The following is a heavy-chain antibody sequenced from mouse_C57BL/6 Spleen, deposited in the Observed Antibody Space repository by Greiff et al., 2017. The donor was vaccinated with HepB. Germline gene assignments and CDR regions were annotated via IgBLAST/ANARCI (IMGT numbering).Heavy chain of an antibody. CDR2: FHPYNDDT. CDR3: ARGAMNDYDVWFAY. Sequence: QVHVKQSGAELVKPGASVKMSCKASGYTFTTYPLEWMKQNHGKSLAWIGNFHPYNDDTKYNEKFKGKATLTVEKSSSTVYLELSRLTSDDSAVYYCARGAMNDYDVWFAYWGQGTLVTVSA. CDR1: GYTFTTYP. J-gene: IGHJ3*01. V-gene: IGHV1-47*01. D-gene: IGHD2-4*01.